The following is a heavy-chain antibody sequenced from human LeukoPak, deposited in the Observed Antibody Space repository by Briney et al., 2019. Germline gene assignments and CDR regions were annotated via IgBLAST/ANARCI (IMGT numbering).Heavy chain of an antibody. Sequence: PGGSLRLSCAASGFTLSSYWMHWVRQAPGKWLVWVSRINSDGSSTSYADSVKGRFTISRDNAKNTLYLQMNSLRAEDTAVYYCARDTVSHYYGSGSYDYWGQGTLVTVSS. CDR1: GFTLSSYW. J-gene: IGHJ4*02. D-gene: IGHD3-10*01. V-gene: IGHV3-74*01. CDR3: ARDTVSHYYGSGSYDY. CDR2: INSDGSST.